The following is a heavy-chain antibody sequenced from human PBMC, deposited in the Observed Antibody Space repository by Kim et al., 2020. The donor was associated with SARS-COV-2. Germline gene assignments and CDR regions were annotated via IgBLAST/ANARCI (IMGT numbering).Heavy chain of an antibody. D-gene: IGHD5-12*01. J-gene: IGHJ4*02. V-gene: IGHV6-1*01. CDR2: S. Sequence: SDSAVSMKSRITNNPDTSKNQFSLQLNSVTPEDTAVYYCTRYQSGYSFDYWGQGTQVTVSS. CDR3: TRYQSGYSFDY.